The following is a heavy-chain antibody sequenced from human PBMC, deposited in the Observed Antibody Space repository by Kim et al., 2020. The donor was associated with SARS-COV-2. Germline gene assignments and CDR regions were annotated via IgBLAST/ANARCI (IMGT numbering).Heavy chain of an antibody. J-gene: IGHJ4*02. V-gene: IGHV5-51*01. CDR3: ARLGYCSSTSCYFFDY. Sequence: SFQGQVTISADKSISTAYLQWSSLKASDTAMYYCARLGYCSSTSCYFFDYWGQGTLVTVSS. D-gene: IGHD2-2*03.